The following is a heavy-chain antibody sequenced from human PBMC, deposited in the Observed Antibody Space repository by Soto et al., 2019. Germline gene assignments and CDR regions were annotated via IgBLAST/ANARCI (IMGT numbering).Heavy chain of an antibody. V-gene: IGHV3-15*05. CDR3: LGDWLHP. J-gene: IGHJ5*02. CDR1: GFSFRNAW. CDR2: IKSESVGGTT. Sequence: GGSLRLSCAGSGFSFRNAWMSWVRQAPGKGPEWIGRIKSESVGGTTDYAAPVKGRFTVSRDDSKNTVYLHMSSLKIEDTAVYYCLGDWLHPWGQGTLVTVS. D-gene: IGHD7-27*01.